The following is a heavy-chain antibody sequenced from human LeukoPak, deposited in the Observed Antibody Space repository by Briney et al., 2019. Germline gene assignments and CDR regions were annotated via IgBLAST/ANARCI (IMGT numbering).Heavy chain of an antibody. CDR3: ARDVVAAVGTFDY. CDR2: IYSSGST. Sequence: SETLSLTCTVSGESISSFYWSWIRQPAGKGLEWIGHIYSSGSTNYNPSLKSRVTMSVDTSKNQFSLKLSSVTAADTAVYYCARDVVAAVGTFDYWGQGTLVTVSS. J-gene: IGHJ4*02. D-gene: IGHD6-13*01. V-gene: IGHV4-4*07. CDR1: GESISSFY.